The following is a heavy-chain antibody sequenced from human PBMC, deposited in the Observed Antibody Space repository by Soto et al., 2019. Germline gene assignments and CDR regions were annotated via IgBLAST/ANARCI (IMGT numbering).Heavy chain of an antibody. D-gene: IGHD3-3*01. CDR3: ARADQESITIFGVVIMGRGDYYYGMDV. CDR1: GFTFSSYA. Sequence: GGSLRLSCAASGFTFSSYAMHWVRQAPGKGLEWVAVISYDGSNKYYADSVKGRFTISRGNSKNTLYLQMNSLRAEDTAVYYCARADQESITIFGVVIMGRGDYYYGMDVWGQGTTVTVSS. CDR2: ISYDGSNK. J-gene: IGHJ6*02. V-gene: IGHV3-30-3*01.